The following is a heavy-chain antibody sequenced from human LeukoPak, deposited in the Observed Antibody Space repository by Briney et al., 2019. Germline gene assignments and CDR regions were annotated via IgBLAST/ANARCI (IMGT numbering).Heavy chain of an antibody. V-gene: IGHV1-2*04. Sequence: ASVKVSCKASGYTFTVYYMHWVRQAPGQGLEWMGWINPNSGGTNYAQKFQGWVTMTRDTSISTAYMELSRLRSDGTAVYYCARVATIGYNWFDPWGQGTLVTVSS. CDR2: INPNSGGT. CDR3: ARVATIGYNWFDP. D-gene: IGHD5-12*01. CDR1: GYTFTVYY. J-gene: IGHJ5*02.